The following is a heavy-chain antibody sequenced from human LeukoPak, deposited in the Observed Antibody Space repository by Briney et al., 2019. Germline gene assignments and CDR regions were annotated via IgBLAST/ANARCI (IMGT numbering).Heavy chain of an antibody. D-gene: IGHD3-22*01. CDR3: ARDSGPYDSSGYYSGDAFDI. V-gene: IGHV4-39*07. J-gene: IGHJ3*02. CDR2: IYYSGST. Sequence: SETLSLTCTVSGGSISSSSYYWGWIRQPPGKGLEWIGRIYYSGSTYYNPSLKSRVTISVDTSKNQFSLKLSSVTAADTAVYYCARDSGPYDSSGYYSGDAFDIWGQGTMVTVSS. CDR1: GGSISSSSYY.